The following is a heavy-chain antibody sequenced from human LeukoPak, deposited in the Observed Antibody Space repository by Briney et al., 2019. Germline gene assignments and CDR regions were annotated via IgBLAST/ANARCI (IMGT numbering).Heavy chain of an antibody. V-gene: IGHV3-33*01. CDR3: AREMPIYYYFDY. J-gene: IGHJ4*02. Sequence: PGGSLRLSCAASGFTFSSYGMHWVRQAPGKGLEWVAVIWYDGSNKYYADSVKGRFTISRDNSKNTLYLQMNSLRAEDTAVYYCAREMPIYYYFDYWGQGTLVTVSS. CDR2: IWYDGSNK. CDR1: GFTFSSYG. D-gene: IGHD2-15*01.